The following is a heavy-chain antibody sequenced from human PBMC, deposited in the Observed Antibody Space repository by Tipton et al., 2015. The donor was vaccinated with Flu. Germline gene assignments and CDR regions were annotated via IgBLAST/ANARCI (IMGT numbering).Heavy chain of an antibody. J-gene: IGHJ4*02. CDR2: IYSGGST. D-gene: IGHD6-13*01. Sequence: SLRLSCAASGFTVSSNYMSWVRQAPGKGLEWVSVIYSGGSTYYADSVKGRFTISRHNSKNTLYLQMNSLRAEDTAVYYCASSLSGSWFPLYYWGQGTLVTVSS. V-gene: IGHV3-53*04. CDR3: ASSLSGSWFPLYY. CDR1: GFTVSSNY.